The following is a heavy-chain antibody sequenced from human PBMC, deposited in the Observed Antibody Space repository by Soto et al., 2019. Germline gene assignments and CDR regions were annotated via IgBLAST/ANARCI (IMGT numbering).Heavy chain of an antibody. CDR2: ISGSGGST. V-gene: IGHV3-23*01. CDR3: AKGRPKENYYYYMDV. CDR1: GFTFNSYA. J-gene: IGHJ6*03. Sequence: EVQLLESGGGLVQPGGSLRLSCAASGFTFNSYAMSWVRQAPGKGLEWVSAISGSGGSTYYAASVKGRFTISRDNSKNTLYLQMNSLRAEDTAVYYCAKGRPKENYYYYMDVWGKGTTVTVSS.